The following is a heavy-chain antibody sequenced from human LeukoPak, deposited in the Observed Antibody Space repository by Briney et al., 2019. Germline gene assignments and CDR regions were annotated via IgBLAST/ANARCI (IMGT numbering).Heavy chain of an antibody. CDR2: IYYSGST. Sequence: SETLTLTCTVSGDSFSSCHWSWIRRPPGKGLEWIGYIYYSGSTNYNPSLKSRVTISVDTSKNQFSLKLSTVTAADTAVYYCAREYDDSSGTYPNCFQQWGQGTLVTVSS. V-gene: IGHV4-59*01. J-gene: IGHJ1*01. CDR3: AREYDDSSGTYPNCFQQ. CDR1: GDSFSSCH. D-gene: IGHD3-22*01.